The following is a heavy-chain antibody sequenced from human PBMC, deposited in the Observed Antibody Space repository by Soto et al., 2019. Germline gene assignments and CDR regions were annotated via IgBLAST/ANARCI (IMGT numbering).Heavy chain of an antibody. CDR3: AKSVAAALYGMDV. CDR1: GFTFSSYD. V-gene: IGHV3-30*18. J-gene: IGHJ6*02. CDR2: ISYDGSDK. Sequence: QVPLVESGGGVVQPGRSLRLSCAASGFTFSSYDMHWVRQAPGKGLEWVAVISYDGSDKYYADSVKGRFTISRDTSKNTLYLQMNSLRAEDTAVYYCAKSVAAALYGMDVWGQGTTVTVSS. D-gene: IGHD6-13*01.